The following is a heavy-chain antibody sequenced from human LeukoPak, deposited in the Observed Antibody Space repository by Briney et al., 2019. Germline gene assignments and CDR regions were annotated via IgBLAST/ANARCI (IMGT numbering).Heavy chain of an antibody. CDR3: ARDEYYYDSSGYYPTASPGPYFDY. CDR1: GYTFTSYG. J-gene: IGHJ4*02. V-gene: IGHV1-18*01. CDR2: ISAYNGNT. Sequence: ASVKVSCKASGYTFTSYGISWVRQAPGQGLEWMGWISAYNGNTNYAQKLQGRVTMTTDTSTSTAYMELRSLRSDDTAVYYCARDEYYYDSSGYYPTASPGPYFDYWGQGTLVTVSS. D-gene: IGHD3-22*01.